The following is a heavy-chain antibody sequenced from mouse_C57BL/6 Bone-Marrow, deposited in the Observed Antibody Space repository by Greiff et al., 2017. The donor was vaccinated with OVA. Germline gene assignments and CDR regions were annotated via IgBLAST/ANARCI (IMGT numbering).Heavy chain of an antibody. V-gene: IGHV5-9*01. J-gene: IGHJ1*03. CDR3: SRPPPYYDGSSYRWYFDV. CDR1: GFTFSSYT. Sequence: EVMLVESGGGLVKPGGSLKLSCAASGFTFSSYTMSWVRQTPEKRLEWVATISGGGGNTYYPDSVKGRFTISRDNAKNTLYLQMSSLRSEDTALYYCSRPPPYYDGSSYRWYFDVWGTGTTVTVSS. CDR2: ISGGGGNT. D-gene: IGHD1-1*01.